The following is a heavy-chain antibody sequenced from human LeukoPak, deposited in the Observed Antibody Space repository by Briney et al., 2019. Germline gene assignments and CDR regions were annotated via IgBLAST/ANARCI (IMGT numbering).Heavy chain of an antibody. CDR2: IGGSGDTT. Sequence: GGSLRLSCAASGFTFSKYAMTWVRQAPGKGLEWVSGIGGSGDTTYYAASVKGRFTISRDNSENTLFLQMNSLRAEDTAVYYCARDRSGTGPAVLYYFDYWGQGTLVTVSS. CDR1: GFTFSKYA. CDR3: ARDRSGTGPAVLYYFDY. J-gene: IGHJ4*02. V-gene: IGHV3-23*01. D-gene: IGHD1-26*01.